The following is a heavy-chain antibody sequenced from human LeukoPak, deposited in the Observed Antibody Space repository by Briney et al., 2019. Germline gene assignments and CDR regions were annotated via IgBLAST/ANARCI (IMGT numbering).Heavy chain of an antibody. J-gene: IGHJ6*03. Sequence: ASXXXSCKASGYTFTSYGISWVRQAPGQGSEWMGWISAYNGNTNYAQKLQGRVTMTTDTARSKDYMGVRRLRSDDTAVYYCARVMGCSSTSFYKNYYYMDVWGKGTTVTVSS. V-gene: IGHV1-18*01. CDR2: ISAYNGNT. CDR3: ARVMGCSSTSFYKNYYYMDV. D-gene: IGHD2-2*02. CDR1: GYTFTSYG.